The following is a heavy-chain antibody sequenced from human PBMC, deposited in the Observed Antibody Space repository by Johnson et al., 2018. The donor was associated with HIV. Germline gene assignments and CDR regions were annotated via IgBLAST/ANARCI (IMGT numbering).Heavy chain of an antibody. CDR3: AKGIPKYDSRGYDAFDI. V-gene: IGHV3-30*02. D-gene: IGHD3-22*01. Sequence: QVQLVESGGGLVQPGGSLRLSCAASGFTFSSYAMSWVRQAPGKGLEWVANIKQDGSNKYYADSVKGRFTIPRDNSKNTLYLKMSSLRAEDTAVYYCAKGIPKYDSRGYDAFDIWGQGTMVTVSS. CDR1: GFTFSSYA. CDR2: IKQDGSNK. J-gene: IGHJ3*02.